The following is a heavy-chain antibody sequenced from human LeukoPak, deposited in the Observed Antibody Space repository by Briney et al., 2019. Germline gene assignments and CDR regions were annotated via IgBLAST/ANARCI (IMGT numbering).Heavy chain of an antibody. J-gene: IGHJ4*02. D-gene: IGHD3-22*01. V-gene: IGHV4-4*07. Sequence: SETLSLTCTVSGGSISSYYWSWIRQPAGKGLEWIGRIYTSGSTNYNPSLKSRVTMSVDTSKNQFSLKLSSVTAADTAVYYCAGTDYYDSSGYYYFDYWGQGTLVTVSS. CDR1: GGSISSYY. CDR2: IYTSGST. CDR3: AGTDYYDSSGYYYFDY.